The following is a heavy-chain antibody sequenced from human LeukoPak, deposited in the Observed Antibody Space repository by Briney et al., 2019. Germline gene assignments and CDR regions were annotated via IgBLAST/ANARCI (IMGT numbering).Heavy chain of an antibody. CDR2: INHSGST. V-gene: IGHV4-34*01. J-gene: IGHJ3*02. D-gene: IGHD3-3*01. CDR1: GGSFSGYY. CDR3: ASQYYDFWSGYPHDAFDI. Sequence: SETLSLTCAVYGGSFSGYYWSWLRQPPGKGLEWIGEINHSGSTNYNPSLKSRVTISVDTSKNQFSLKLSSVTAADTAVYYCASQYYDFWSGYPHDAFDIWGQGTMVTVSS.